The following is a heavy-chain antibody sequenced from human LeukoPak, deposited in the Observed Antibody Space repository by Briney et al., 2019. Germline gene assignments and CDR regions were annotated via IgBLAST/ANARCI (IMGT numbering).Heavy chain of an antibody. D-gene: IGHD2-2*01. J-gene: IGHJ5*02. V-gene: IGHV3-30-3*01. CDR3: ASGDIVVVPAAPDWFDP. Sequence: GGSLRLSCAASGFTFSSYAMHWVRQAPGKGLEWVAVISYDGSNKYYADSAKGRFTISRDNSKNTLYLQMNSLRAEDTAVYYCASGDIVVVPAAPDWFDPWGQGTLVTVSS. CDR1: GFTFSSYA. CDR2: ISYDGSNK.